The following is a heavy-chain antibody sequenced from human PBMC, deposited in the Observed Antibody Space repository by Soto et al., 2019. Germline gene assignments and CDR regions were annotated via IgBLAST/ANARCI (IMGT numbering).Heavy chain of an antibody. CDR2: IYYSGST. V-gene: IGHV4-59*01. J-gene: IGHJ6*02. CDR3: ARDRTRGTGSYVPYYYYGMDV. D-gene: IGHD3-10*01. CDR1: GGSISSYY. Sequence: PSETLSLTRTVSGGSISSYYWNGIRQRPGKGLEWIGYIYYSGSTNYNPSLKSRVTISVDTSKNQFSLKMSSVTAADTAVYYCARDRTRGTGSYVPYYYYGMDVWGQGNTVT.